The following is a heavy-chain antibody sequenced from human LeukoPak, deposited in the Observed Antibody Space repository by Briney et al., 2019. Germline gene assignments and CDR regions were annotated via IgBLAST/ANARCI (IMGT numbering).Heavy chain of an antibody. CDR3: ARGAEYYYYYYMDV. D-gene: IGHD6-13*01. V-gene: IGHV4-39*07. Sequence: PSETLSLTCTVSGDSISSSSYYWGWIRQPPGKGLEWIGTMYYSGNTYYNPSLKSRVTISGDTSKNQFSLNLSSVTAADTAVYYCARGAEYYYYYYMDVWGKGTTVTVSS. J-gene: IGHJ6*03. CDR2: MYYSGNT. CDR1: GDSISSSSYY.